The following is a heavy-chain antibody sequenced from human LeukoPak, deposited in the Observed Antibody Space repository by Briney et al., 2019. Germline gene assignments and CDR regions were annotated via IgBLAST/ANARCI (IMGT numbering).Heavy chain of an antibody. CDR2: ISAYNGNT. CDR1: GYTFTSYG. Sequence: ASVKVSCKASGYTFTSYGISWVRQAPGQGLEWMGWISAYNGNTNYAQKFQGRVTMTRNTSISTAYMELSSLRSEDTAVYYCARGWGYSSSSSSSPHDYWGQGTLVTVSS. CDR3: ARGWGYSSSSSSSPHDY. J-gene: IGHJ4*02. V-gene: IGHV1-18*01. D-gene: IGHD6-6*01.